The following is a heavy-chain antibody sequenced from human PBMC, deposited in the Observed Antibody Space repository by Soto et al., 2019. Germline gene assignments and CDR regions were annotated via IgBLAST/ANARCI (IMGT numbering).Heavy chain of an antibody. Sequence: SETLSLTCAVSGYSISSGYYWGWIRQTPGKGLEWIASIYHSGSTYYNPSLKSRVTISVDTSKNQFSLKLTSVTAADTAVYYCARGAATVTPGWFDPWGQGIMVTVLL. CDR1: GYSISSGYY. J-gene: IGHJ5*02. V-gene: IGHV4-38-2*01. CDR3: ARGAATVTPGWFDP. D-gene: IGHD4-17*01. CDR2: IYHSGST.